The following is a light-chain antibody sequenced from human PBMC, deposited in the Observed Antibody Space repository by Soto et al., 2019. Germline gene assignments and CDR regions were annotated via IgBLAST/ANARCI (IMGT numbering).Light chain of an antibody. CDR1: QSVSSSY. Sequence: EIVLTQSPGTLSLSPGERATLSCRASQSVSSSYLAWYQQKPGQAPRLLIYGASSRATGIPDRFSGSGSGTEFTLTISILEPEDFAVYYCQQYGSSPWTFGQGTKVDIK. CDR3: QQYGSSPWT. CDR2: GAS. J-gene: IGKJ1*01. V-gene: IGKV3-20*01.